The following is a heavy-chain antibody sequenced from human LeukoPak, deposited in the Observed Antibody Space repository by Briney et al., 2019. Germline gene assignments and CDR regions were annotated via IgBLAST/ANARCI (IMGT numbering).Heavy chain of an antibody. V-gene: IGHV4-39*07. D-gene: IGHD1-1*01. J-gene: IGHJ5*02. CDR3: ARKRLLDWFDP. CDR1: GGSISSSGYY. CDR2: MYYSGST. Sequence: SETLSLTCTVSGGSISSSGYYWGWIRQPPGKGLEWIGSMYYSGSTYYNPSLKSRVTISVDTSKNHFSLKLSSVTAADTAVYYCARKRLLDWFDPWGQGTLVTVSS.